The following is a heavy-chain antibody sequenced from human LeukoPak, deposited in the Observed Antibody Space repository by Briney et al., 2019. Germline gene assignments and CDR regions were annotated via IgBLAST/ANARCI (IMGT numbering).Heavy chain of an antibody. V-gene: IGHV3-23*01. J-gene: IGHJ4*02. Sequence: GSLRLSCAASGFTFSSYAMSWVRQAPGRGLEWVSAISGCIETTYYADSVKGRFTISRDNSKNTLYLQMNSLRAEDTAVYYCAKDQITMSKGFFDYWGQGTLATASS. CDR3: AKDQITMSKGFFDY. D-gene: IGHD3-22*01. CDR1: GFTFSSYA. CDR2: ISGCIETT.